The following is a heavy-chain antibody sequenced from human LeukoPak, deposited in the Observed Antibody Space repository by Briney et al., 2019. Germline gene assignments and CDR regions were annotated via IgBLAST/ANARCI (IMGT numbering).Heavy chain of an antibody. Sequence: SGTLSLTCAVHGGSFSGYYWSWIRQPPGKGLEWIGEINHSGSTNYNPSLKSRVTISVDTSKNQFSLKLSSVTAADTAVYYCASTCSGGSCSYYFDYWGQGTLVTVSS. CDR3: ASTCSGGSCSYYFDY. J-gene: IGHJ4*02. V-gene: IGHV4-34*01. D-gene: IGHD2-15*01. CDR1: GGSFSGYY. CDR2: INHSGST.